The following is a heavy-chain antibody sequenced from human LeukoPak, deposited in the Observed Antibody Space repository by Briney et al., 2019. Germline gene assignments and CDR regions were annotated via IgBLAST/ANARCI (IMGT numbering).Heavy chain of an antibody. V-gene: IGHV1-58*02. D-gene: IGHD6-6*01. CDR1: GFTFSNSA. J-gene: IGHJ4*02. CDR2: IVVGSANT. CDR3: AREELVSDY. Sequence: GASVKVSCKASGFTFSNSAMQWVRQARGQRLEWIGWIVVGSANTNYAQKLQERVTITRDMSTSTAYMELSSLRSEDTAVYYCAREELVSDYWGQGTLVTVSS.